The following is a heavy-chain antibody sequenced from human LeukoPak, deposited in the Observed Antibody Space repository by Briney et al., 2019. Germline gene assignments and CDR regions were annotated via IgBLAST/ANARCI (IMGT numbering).Heavy chain of an antibody. Sequence: SETLYLTCTVSGGSIISSSYYWGWIRQPPAKGLEWIGSGSAYYNPSLKSRVTISVDTSKNQFSLKLSSVTAADTAVYFCASPRGDDSGGYYTWYFHHWGQGILVTVSS. CDR3: ASPRGDDSGGYYTWYFHH. J-gene: IGHJ1*01. V-gene: IGHV4-39*07. CDR1: GGSIISSSYY. CDR2: SGSA. D-gene: IGHD3-22*01.